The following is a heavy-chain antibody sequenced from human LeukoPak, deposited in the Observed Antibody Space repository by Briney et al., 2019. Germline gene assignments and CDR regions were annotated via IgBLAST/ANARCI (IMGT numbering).Heavy chain of an antibody. Sequence: GGSLRLSCAASGFTFSSYGMHWVRQAPGKGLEWVAVISYDGSNKYYADSVKGRFTISRDNSKNTLYLQMNSLRAEDTAVYYCARRPTVVISEFDNWGQGTLVTVSS. CDR3: ARRPTVVISEFDN. D-gene: IGHD4-23*01. CDR1: GFTFSSYG. CDR2: ISYDGSNK. J-gene: IGHJ4*02. V-gene: IGHV3-30*03.